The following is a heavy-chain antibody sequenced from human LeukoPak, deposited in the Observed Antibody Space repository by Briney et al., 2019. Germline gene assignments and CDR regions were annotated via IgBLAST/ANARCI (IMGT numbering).Heavy chain of an antibody. V-gene: IGHV3-30*02. D-gene: IGHD4-23*01. Sequence: AGGSLRLSCAASEFTFSSYGMHWVRQAPGKGLEWVAFIRYDGSNKYYADSVKGRFTISRDNSRNTLYLQVDSLRAENTAVYYCAKDLNDYGGTAFDYWGQGTLVTVSS. CDR3: AKDLNDYGGTAFDY. J-gene: IGHJ4*02. CDR1: EFTFSSYG. CDR2: IRYDGSNK.